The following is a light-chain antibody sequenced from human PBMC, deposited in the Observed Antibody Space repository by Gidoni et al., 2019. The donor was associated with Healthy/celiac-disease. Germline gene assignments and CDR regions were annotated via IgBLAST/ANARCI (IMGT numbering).Light chain of an antibody. CDR3: QQANSFPLT. V-gene: IGKV1D-12*01. CDR1: QGISSR. CDR2: AAS. J-gene: IGKJ4*01. Sequence: DFQMPQSASSVSASVGDSVTITCGASQGISSRLAWYQQKPGKAPKLLIYAASSLQSGVPSRFSGSGSGTDFTLTISSLQPEDFAAYYCQQANSFPLTFGGGTKLEIK.